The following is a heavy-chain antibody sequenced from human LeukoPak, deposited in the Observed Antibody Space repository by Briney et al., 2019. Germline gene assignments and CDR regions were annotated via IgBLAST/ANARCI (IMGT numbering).Heavy chain of an antibody. CDR2: ISAYNGNT. J-gene: IGHJ6*02. CDR3: ARELWFGEFRYYYYGMDV. CDR1: GYTFTSYG. Sequence: ASAKVSCKASGYTFTSYGISWVRQAPGQGLEWMGWISAYNGNTNYAQKLQGRVTMTTDTSTSTAYMELRSLRSDDTAVYYCARELWFGEFRYYYYGMDVWGQGTTVTVSS. V-gene: IGHV1-18*01. D-gene: IGHD3-10*01.